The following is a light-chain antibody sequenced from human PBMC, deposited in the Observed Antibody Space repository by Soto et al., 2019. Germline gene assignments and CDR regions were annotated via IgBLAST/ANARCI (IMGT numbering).Light chain of an antibody. J-gene: IGLJ2*01. CDR3: SSYAGSNIVI. CDR2: DVS. Sequence: QSALTQPPSASGSPGQSVTISCTGTSSDVGRYNYVSWYQQHPGKAPKVMIYDVSKRPSGVPDRFSGSKSGNTASLTVSGLQAEDEADYYFSSYAGSNIVIFGGGTKLTVL. CDR1: SSDVGRYNY. V-gene: IGLV2-8*01.